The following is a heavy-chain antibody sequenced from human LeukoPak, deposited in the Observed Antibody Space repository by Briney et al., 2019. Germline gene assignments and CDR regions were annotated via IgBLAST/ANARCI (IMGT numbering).Heavy chain of an antibody. D-gene: IGHD2-2*01. CDR2: ISAYNGNT. CDR1: GYTFTSYG. J-gene: IGHJ4*02. CDR3: ARGGYCSSTSCYSKSDF. Sequence: AASVKVSCKTSGYTFTSYGISWVRQAPGQGLEWMGWISAYNGNTNYAQKLQGRVTMTTDTSTSTAYMELRSLRSDDTAVYYCARGGYCSSTSCYSKSDFWGQGTLVTVSS. V-gene: IGHV1-18*01.